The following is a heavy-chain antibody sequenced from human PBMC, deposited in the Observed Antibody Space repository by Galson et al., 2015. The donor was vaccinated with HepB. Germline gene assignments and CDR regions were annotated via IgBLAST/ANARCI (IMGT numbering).Heavy chain of an antibody. CDR1: GFTFTNAW. CDR2: IKSKTDGGTT. J-gene: IGHJ6*03. V-gene: IGHV3-15*01. CDR3: TTDLGEGAYYYGSGSYNYFYYMDV. D-gene: IGHD3-10*01. Sequence: SLRLSCAASGFTFTNAWMSWVRQAPGKGLEWVGRIKSKTDGGTTDYAAPVNGRFTISRDDSKNTLYLQMNSLKTEDTAVYYCTTDLGEGAYYYGSGSYNYFYYMDVWGKGTTVTVSS.